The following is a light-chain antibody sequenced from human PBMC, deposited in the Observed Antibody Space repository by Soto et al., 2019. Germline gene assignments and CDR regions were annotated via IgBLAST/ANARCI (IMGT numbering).Light chain of an antibody. Sequence: QSVLTQPASVSGSPGQSITISCTGTSSDVGGYNYVSWYQQHPGKAPKLMIYDVTHRPSGISYRFSASKSGNTASLTISGLQAEDEADYYCSSYTSNSTLVFGGGTQLTVL. CDR2: DVT. J-gene: IGLJ2*01. CDR1: SSDVGGYNY. CDR3: SSYTSNSTLV. V-gene: IGLV2-14*01.